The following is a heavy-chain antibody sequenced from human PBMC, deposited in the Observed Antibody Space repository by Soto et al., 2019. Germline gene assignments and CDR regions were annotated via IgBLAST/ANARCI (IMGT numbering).Heavy chain of an antibody. V-gene: IGHV3-23*01. Sequence: EVQLLESGGGLVQPGGSLRVSCGASGFTFSIYAMSWVRQAPGKGLEWVSAISGSGGSTYYADSVKGRFTISRHNSKNTLYLQMNSLRAEDTAVYYCAKGSGGWELLPFDYWGQGTLVTVSS. CDR1: GFTFSIYA. CDR3: AKGSGGWELLPFDY. D-gene: IGHD1-26*01. CDR2: ISGSGGST. J-gene: IGHJ4*02.